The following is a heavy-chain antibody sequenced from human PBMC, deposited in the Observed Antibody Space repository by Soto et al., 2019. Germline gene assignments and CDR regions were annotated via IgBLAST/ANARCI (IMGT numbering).Heavy chain of an antibody. D-gene: IGHD2-15*01. CDR2: ISGSGGST. Sequence: EVQLLESGGDLVQPGGSLRLSCAAPEFTFTNYAMGWVRQAPGKGLEWVSVISGSGGSTYYADSVKGRFTISRDNSKNTLYLQMNSLRADDTAVYYCAKAGGDCSGGSCYSGFFHYWGQGTLVTVSS. V-gene: IGHV3-23*01. J-gene: IGHJ4*02. CDR3: AKAGGDCSGGSCYSGFFHY. CDR1: EFTFTNYA.